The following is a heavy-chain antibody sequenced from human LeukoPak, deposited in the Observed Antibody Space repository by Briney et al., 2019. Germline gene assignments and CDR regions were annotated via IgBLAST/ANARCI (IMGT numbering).Heavy chain of an antibody. D-gene: IGHD3-22*01. CDR2: IGTAGDT. Sequence: GGSLRLSCAASGFIFSSYDMHWVRQATGKGLEWVSAIGTAGDTYYAGSVKGRFTISRENAKNSLYLQMNSLRAGDTAAYYCARDVSPYRSSGLGYWGQGTLVTVSS. J-gene: IGHJ4*02. CDR3: ARDVSPYRSSGLGY. CDR1: GFIFSSYD. V-gene: IGHV3-13*01.